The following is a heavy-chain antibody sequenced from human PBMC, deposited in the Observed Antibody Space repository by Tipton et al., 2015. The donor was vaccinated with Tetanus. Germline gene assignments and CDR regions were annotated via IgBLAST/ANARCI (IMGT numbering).Heavy chain of an antibody. V-gene: IGHV4-59*08. CDR1: GGSMSNNY. CDR2: IFHSGST. Sequence: TLSLTCTVSGGSMSNNYWSWIRQPPGKGLEWIAYIFHSGSTNYSPSLKSRVAISMDRSNTQFSLRLDSLTAADTAVYYCARAAGFLGLTHDFWGRGTLVSVSS. J-gene: IGHJ4*02. CDR3: ARAAGFLGLTHDF. D-gene: IGHD2/OR15-2a*01.